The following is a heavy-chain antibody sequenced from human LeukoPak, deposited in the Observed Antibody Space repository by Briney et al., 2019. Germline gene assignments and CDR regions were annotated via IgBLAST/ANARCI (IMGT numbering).Heavy chain of an antibody. CDR3: ARDDDTGPHQH. V-gene: IGHV4-38-2*02. D-gene: IGHD3-9*01. CDR1: GYSISSGYY. J-gene: IGHJ1*01. CDR2: IYHSGST. Sequence: SETLSLTCAVSGYSISSGYYWGWIRQPPGKGLEWIGSIYHSGSTYYNPSLKSRVTISVDTSKNQFSLKLSSVTAADTAVYYCARDDDTGPHQHWGKGTLVTVSS.